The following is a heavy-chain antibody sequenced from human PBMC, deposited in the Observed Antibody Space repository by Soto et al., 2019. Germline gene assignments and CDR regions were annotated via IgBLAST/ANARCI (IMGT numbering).Heavy chain of an antibody. V-gene: IGHV4-34*01. CDR1: GGSFSGYY. J-gene: IGHJ4*02. CDR3: AREFTRVYYVTYYFDY. D-gene: IGHD3-10*02. Sequence: TSETLSLTCAVYGGSFSGYYWSWIRQPPGKGLEWIGEINHSGSTNYNPSLKSRVTISVDTSKNQFSLKLSSVTAADTAVHYCAREFTRVYYVTYYFDYWGQGTLVTGSS. CDR2: INHSGST.